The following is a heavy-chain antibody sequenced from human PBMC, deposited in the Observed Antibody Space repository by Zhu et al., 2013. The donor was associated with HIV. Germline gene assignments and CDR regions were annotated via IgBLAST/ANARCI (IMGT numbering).Heavy chain of an antibody. CDR2: IIPIFGTA. V-gene: IGHV1-69*06. CDR1: GGTFSSFA. Sequence: QVHLVQSGAEVRKPGSSVKVSCKTSGGTFSSFAINWVRQAPGQGLEWMGGIIPIFGTANYAQKFQGRVTITADKSTSTAYMELSSLRSEDTAVYYCAREQGIAAAGTWYYYYGMDVWGQGP. D-gene: IGHD6-13*01. J-gene: IGHJ6*02. CDR3: AREQGIAAAGTWYYYYGMDV.